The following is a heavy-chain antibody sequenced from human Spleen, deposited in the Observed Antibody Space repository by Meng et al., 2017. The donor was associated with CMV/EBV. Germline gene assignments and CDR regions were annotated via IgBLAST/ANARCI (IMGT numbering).Heavy chain of an antibody. CDR3: GRAHHQWELPMAVYS. J-gene: IGHJ4*02. V-gene: IGHV3-49*04. D-gene: IGHD1-26*01. CDR1: GFTSGDYA. CDR2: IRSKAYGGTT. Sequence: GGSLRLSCTASGFTSGDYAMSWVSQAPGKGLEWLGFIRSKAYGGTTEYAAYVKGRFTISREDSKSIDYLQMNSLKIEDTAVYYCGRAHHQWELPMAVYSWGQGILVTVSS.